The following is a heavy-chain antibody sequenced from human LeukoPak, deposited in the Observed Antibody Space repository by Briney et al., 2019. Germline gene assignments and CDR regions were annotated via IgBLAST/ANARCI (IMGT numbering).Heavy chain of an antibody. D-gene: IGHD5-24*01. CDR1: GFIFTSYA. J-gene: IGHJ4*02. V-gene: IGHV3-23*01. CDR3: ARDPSRIIEMATIGY. CDR2: ISGIDAST. Sequence: GGSLRLSCVASGFIFTSYAMNWVRQAPGRGLEWVSGISGIDASTHYADSVKGRFTISRDNSKNTLYLQMNSLRAEDTAVYYCARDPSRIIEMATIGYWGQGTLVTVSS.